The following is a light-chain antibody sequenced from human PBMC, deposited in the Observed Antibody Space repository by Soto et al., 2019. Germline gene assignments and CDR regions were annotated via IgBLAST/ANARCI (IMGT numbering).Light chain of an antibody. CDR2: KAS. V-gene: IGKV1-5*03. CDR3: QQYNNYPWT. CDR1: QSIGDW. J-gene: IGKJ1*01. Sequence: DIQMSQSPSTLSASVGDRVTITCRASQSIGDWLAWYQQKPGKAPNLLIYKASNLESGVPSRFSGSGSGTEFTLTISSLQPDDFATYYCQQYNNYPWTFGQGTKV.